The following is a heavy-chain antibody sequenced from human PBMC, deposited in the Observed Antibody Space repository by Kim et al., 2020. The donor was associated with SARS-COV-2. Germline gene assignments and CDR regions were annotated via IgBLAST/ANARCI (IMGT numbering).Heavy chain of an antibody. CDR1: GFTFSSYG. CDR3: ARDSRYGIAVAGLHFDY. V-gene: IGHV3-33*01. D-gene: IGHD6-19*01. J-gene: IGHJ4*02. Sequence: GGSLRLSCAASGFTFSSYGMHWVRQAPGKGLEWVAVIWYDGSNKYYADSVKGRFTISRDNSKNTLCLQMNSLRAEDTAVYYCARDSRYGIAVAGLHFDYWGQGTLVTVSS. CDR2: IWYDGSNK.